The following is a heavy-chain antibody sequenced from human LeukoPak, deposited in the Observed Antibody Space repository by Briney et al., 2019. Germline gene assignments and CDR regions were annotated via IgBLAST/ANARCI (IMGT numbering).Heavy chain of an antibody. J-gene: IGHJ5*02. V-gene: IGHV1-8*01. Sequence: ASVKVSCKASGYTFTSYDINWVRQATGQGLEWMGWMNPNSGNTGYAQKFQGRVTMTRNTSISTAYMELSSLRSEDTAVYYRARGLRFLEWLLSWFDPWGQGTLVTVSS. CDR3: ARGLRFLEWLLSWFDP. CDR1: GYTFTSYD. D-gene: IGHD3-3*01. CDR2: MNPNSGNT.